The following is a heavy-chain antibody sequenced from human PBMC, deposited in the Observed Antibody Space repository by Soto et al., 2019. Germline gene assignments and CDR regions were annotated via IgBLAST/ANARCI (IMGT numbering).Heavy chain of an antibody. CDR2: ISSNGGGT. Sequence: PGGSLRLSCSASGFTFSSYAMHWVRQAPGKGLEYVSAISSNGGGTFYADSVKGRFTISRDNSKNTLHLQMNSLRPEDTAVYYCVKDLKGIVVVSAAIPNWFDPWGQGTLVTVS. D-gene: IGHD2-2*01. CDR3: VKDLKGIVVVSAAIPNWFDP. J-gene: IGHJ5*02. CDR1: GFTFSSYA. V-gene: IGHV3-64D*06.